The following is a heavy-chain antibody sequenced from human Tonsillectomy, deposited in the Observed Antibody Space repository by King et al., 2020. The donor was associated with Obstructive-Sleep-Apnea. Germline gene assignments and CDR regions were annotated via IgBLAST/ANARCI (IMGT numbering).Heavy chain of an antibody. Sequence: QLQESGPGLVKRSETLSLTCTVSGGSISSSSYYWGWIRQPPGKGLEWIGSIYYSGSTYYNPSLKSRVTISVDTSKNQFSLKLSSVTAADTAVYYCARDWITMVRGVIPFDYWGQGTLVTVSS. J-gene: IGHJ4*02. CDR2: IYYSGST. V-gene: IGHV4-39*07. CDR1: GGSISSSSYY. CDR3: ARDWITMVRGVIPFDY. D-gene: IGHD3-10*01.